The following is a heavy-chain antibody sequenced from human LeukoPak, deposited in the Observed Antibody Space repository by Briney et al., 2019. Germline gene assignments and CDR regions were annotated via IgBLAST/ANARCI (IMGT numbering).Heavy chain of an antibody. D-gene: IGHD1-14*01. Sequence: GGSLRLSCAASGFTFSSYAMHWVRQAPGKGLEWVSRIFVDGSSTSYADSVKGRFTISRDNTKNTLYLQMSSLRDDDTAVYYCARAGASYAMDVWGQGTTVTVS. CDR1: GFTFSSYA. J-gene: IGHJ6*02. CDR2: IFVDGSST. V-gene: IGHV3-74*01. CDR3: ARAGASYAMDV.